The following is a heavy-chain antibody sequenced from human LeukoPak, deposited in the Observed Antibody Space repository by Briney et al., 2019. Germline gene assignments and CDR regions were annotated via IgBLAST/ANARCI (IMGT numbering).Heavy chain of an antibody. V-gene: IGHV3-48*03. CDR2: ISSNGSTI. CDR3: ARAHYYDSSGLDY. J-gene: IGHJ4*02. D-gene: IGHD3-22*01. CDR1: GFTFRSYE. Sequence: PGGSLRLSCAASGFTFRSYEMNWVRQAPGKGLEWVSYISSNGSTIYYADSVKGRFTISRDNAKNSLYLQMNSLRAEDTAVYYCARAHYYDSSGLDYWGQGTLVTVSS.